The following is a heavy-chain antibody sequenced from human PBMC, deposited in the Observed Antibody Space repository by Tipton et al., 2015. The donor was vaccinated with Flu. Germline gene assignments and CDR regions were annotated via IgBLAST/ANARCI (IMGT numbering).Heavy chain of an antibody. D-gene: IGHD3-10*01. CDR3: ARDRGWPASLDY. V-gene: IGHV4-59*01. J-gene: IGHJ4*02. CDR1: GGSLTYYY. CDR2: TYYSGST. Sequence: LRLSCSVSGGSLTYYYWNWIRQPPGKGLEWIGFTYYSGSTSYNPSLQSRVTISADTSRNQFSLNLKSVTAADTAVYYCARDRGWPASLDYWGQGILVTVSS.